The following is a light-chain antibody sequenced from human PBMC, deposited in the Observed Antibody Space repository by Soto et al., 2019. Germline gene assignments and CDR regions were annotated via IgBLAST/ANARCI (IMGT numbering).Light chain of an antibody. CDR3: QQYKSLYT. CDR1: QSISSW. CDR2: KAS. V-gene: IGKV1-5*03. J-gene: IGKJ2*01. Sequence: DIQMTQSPSTLSASVGDRVTITCRASQSISSWLAWYQQKPGKAPKLLIYKASSFESGVPSRFSGSGSGTEFTLTISSLQPDDFATYYCQQYKSLYTFGQGTKLEIK.